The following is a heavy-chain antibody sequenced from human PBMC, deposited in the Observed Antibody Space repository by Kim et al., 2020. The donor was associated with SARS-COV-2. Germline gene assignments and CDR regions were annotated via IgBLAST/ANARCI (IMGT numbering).Heavy chain of an antibody. Sequence: ASVKVSCKASGYTFTSYYMHWVRQAPGQGLEWMGIINPSGGSTSYAQKFQGRVTMTRDTSTSTVYMELSSLRSEDTAVYYCARDRVGEAGLGIAVAGSRGWFDPWGQGTLGTVSS. CDR1: GYTFTSYY. J-gene: IGHJ5*02. D-gene: IGHD6-19*01. CDR2: INPSGGST. V-gene: IGHV1-46*01. CDR3: ARDRVGEAGLGIAVAGSRGWFDP.